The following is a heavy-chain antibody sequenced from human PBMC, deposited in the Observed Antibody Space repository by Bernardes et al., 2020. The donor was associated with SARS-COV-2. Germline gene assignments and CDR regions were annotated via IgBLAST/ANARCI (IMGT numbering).Heavy chain of an antibody. V-gene: IGHV3-74*01. D-gene: IGHD1-26*01. CDR2: INQPGSDT. J-gene: IGHJ4*02. CDR1: GFTFSEHW. Sequence: GGSLRLSCVTSGFTFSEHWMHWVRQAPGEGLVWVSRINQPGSDTDYADSVKGRFSISRDNAKNTLYLQLNSLGVEDTSVYYCARGGSVFAYPLDSWGQGTLVTVSS. CDR3: ARGGSVFAYPLDS.